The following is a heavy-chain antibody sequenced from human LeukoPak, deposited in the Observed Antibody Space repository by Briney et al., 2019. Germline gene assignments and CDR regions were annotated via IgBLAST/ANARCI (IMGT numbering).Heavy chain of an antibody. CDR1: GGTFSSYA. V-gene: IGHV1-69*04. Sequence: SVNVSCKASGGTFSSYAISWVRQAPGQGLEWMGRIIPILGIANYAQKFQGRVTITADKSASTAYMELSSLRSEDTAVYYCARTRGYYYDSSGYHFDYWGQGTLVTVSS. J-gene: IGHJ4*02. CDR2: IIPILGIA. D-gene: IGHD3-22*01. CDR3: ARTRGYYYDSSGYHFDY.